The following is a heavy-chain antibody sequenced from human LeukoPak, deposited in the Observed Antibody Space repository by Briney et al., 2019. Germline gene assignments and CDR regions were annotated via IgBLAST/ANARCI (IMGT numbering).Heavy chain of an antibody. CDR3: ASVGGFDWPIDC. J-gene: IGHJ4*02. CDR2: IWYDGSNK. V-gene: IGHV3-33*01. CDR1: GYTFSSYG. D-gene: IGHD3-9*01. Sequence: GGSLRLSCAASGYTFSSYGMPWVRQAPGKGLEWVAVIWYDGSNKYYADSVKGRFTISRDNSKNTLYLQMNSLRAEDTAVYYCASVGGFDWPIDCWGQGTLVTVSS.